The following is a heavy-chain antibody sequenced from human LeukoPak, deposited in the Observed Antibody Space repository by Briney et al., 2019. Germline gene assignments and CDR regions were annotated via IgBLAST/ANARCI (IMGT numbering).Heavy chain of an antibody. D-gene: IGHD3-9*01. J-gene: IGHJ4*02. CDR2: IYTSGST. CDR3: ARAGYRLRYFSLDY. V-gene: IGHV4-61*02. Sequence: SETLSLTCTVSGGSISSGSYYWSWIRQPAGKGLEWIGRIYTSGSTNYNPSLKSRVTISVDTSKNQFSLKLSSVTAADTAVYYCARAGYRLRYFSLDYWGQGTLVTVSS. CDR1: GGSISSGSYY.